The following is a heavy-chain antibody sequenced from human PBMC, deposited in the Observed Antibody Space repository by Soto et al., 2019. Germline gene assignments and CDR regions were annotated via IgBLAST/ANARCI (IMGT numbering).Heavy chain of an antibody. V-gene: IGHV4-30-4*01. CDR2: IYYSGST. Sequence: QVQLQESGPGLVKPSQTLSLTCTVSGGSISSGDSYWSWIRQPPGKGLEWIVYIYYSGSTYYNPSLKSRINISADTSKSEFSLKLSSVTAADTAVYYCARATRYDYVWGSYRHYYGMDVWGQGTTVTVSS. CDR1: GGSISSGDSY. CDR3: ARATRYDYVWGSYRHYYGMDV. D-gene: IGHD3-16*02. J-gene: IGHJ6*02.